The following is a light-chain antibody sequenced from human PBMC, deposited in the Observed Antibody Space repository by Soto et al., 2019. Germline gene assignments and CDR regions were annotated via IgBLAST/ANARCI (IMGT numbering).Light chain of an antibody. CDR1: QSVSSN. Sequence: EIVMTQSPATLSVSPGESATLSCRASQSVSSNLAWYQQRPGQAPRLLMYDASTRATGVSARFSGSGSGTEFTLTISSLQSEDFAVYYCQQYNNWPPGTFGQGTKLEIK. CDR2: DAS. CDR3: QQYNNWPPGT. V-gene: IGKV3-15*01. J-gene: IGKJ2*01.